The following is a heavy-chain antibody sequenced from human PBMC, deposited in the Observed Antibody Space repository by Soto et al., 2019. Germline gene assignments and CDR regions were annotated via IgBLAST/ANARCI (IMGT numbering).Heavy chain of an antibody. CDR1: GYTFSRSG. D-gene: IGHD1-26*01. V-gene: IGHV1-18*01. CDR2: ISTDNGDA. CDR3: ARSGSVPYYFYCLDV. Sequence: QIQLVQSGAEVRKPGASVKVSCKTSGYTFSRSGISWVRQAPGQGLEWMGWISTDNGDAKYAQKLQGRVTMTTDTSTSTALMKLESLTSDDTAVYYCARSGSVPYYFYCLDVWGQGTKVTVSS. J-gene: IGHJ6*02.